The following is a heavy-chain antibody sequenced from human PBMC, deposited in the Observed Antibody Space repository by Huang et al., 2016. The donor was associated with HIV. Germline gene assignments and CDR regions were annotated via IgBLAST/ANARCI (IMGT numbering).Heavy chain of an antibody. J-gene: IGHJ3*02. CDR2: IMADNGVT. Sequence: QVQLVQSGVEVKKPGASVKVSCKASGYTFTSYGISWVRQAPGQGLEWMGWIMADNGVTNSAQNVQGRVTMTTDTSTSTAYMELRSLRSDDTAVYYCARDSPLLGVVIVVVPTAPNAFDIWGQGTMVTVSS. V-gene: IGHV1-18*01. D-gene: IGHD2-2*01. CDR3: ARDSPLLGVVIVVVPTAPNAFDI. CDR1: GYTFTSYG.